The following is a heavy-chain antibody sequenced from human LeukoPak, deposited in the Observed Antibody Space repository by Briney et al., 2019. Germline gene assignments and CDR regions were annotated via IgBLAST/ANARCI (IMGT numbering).Heavy chain of an antibody. CDR3: ARPYCSSKTCSRWFDP. V-gene: IGHV1-8*01. D-gene: IGHD2-2*01. Sequence: ASVEVSCKASGYTFNSYDIHWVRQAAGQGLEGMGWVNPKSGNSGYEQKLQGRVTITMNTSISTAYLGLNSLTSEDTAVYYCARPYCSSKTCSRWFDPWGQGTLVTVSA. CDR1: GYTFNSYD. CDR2: VNPKSGNS. J-gene: IGHJ5*02.